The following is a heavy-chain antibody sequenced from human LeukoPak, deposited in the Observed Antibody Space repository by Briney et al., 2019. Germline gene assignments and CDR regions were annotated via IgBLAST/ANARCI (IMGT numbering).Heavy chain of an antibody. CDR2: SNAGNGNT. CDR1: GYTFTSYA. D-gene: IGHD6-13*01. V-gene: IGHV1-3*02. J-gene: IGHJ6*03. Sequence: GASVKVSCKASGYTFTSYAMHWVRQAPGQRLEWMGWSNAGNGNTKYSQEFQGRVTITRDTSASTAYMELSSLRSEDMAVYYCASNLDISSSWSHYYYYYYMDVWGKGTTVTISS. CDR3: ASNLDISSSWSHYYYYYYMDV.